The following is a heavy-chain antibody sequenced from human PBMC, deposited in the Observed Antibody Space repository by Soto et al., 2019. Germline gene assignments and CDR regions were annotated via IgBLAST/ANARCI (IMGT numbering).Heavy chain of an antibody. CDR1: GFTFDDYA. J-gene: IGHJ4*02. D-gene: IGHD4-17*01. Sequence: GGSLRLSCAASGFTFDDYAMHWVRQAPGKGLEWVSGISWNSGSIGYADSVKGRFTISRDNAKNSLYLQMNSLRAEDTALYYCAKGHYGDYPVDYWGQGTLVTVSS. CDR3: AKGHYGDYPVDY. V-gene: IGHV3-9*01. CDR2: ISWNSGSI.